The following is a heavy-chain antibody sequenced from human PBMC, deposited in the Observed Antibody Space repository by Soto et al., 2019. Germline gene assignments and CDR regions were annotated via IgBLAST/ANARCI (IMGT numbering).Heavy chain of an antibody. CDR1: GYTFTNYY. CDR3: ARGYLSTVTTYGYFDY. V-gene: IGHV1-46*03. J-gene: IGHJ4*02. CDR2: INPSGGRP. D-gene: IGHD4-17*01. Sequence: QVRLMQSGAEVKKPGASVRVSCKASGYTFTNYYIHWVREAPGQGLEWMGIINPSGGRPSYAQKFQGRVTMTRATSTGTVYMELSSLRSEDTAVYYCARGYLSTVTTYGYFDYWGQGTLVTVSS.